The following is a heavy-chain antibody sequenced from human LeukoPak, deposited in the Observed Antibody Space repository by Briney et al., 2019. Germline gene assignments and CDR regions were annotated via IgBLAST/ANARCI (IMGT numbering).Heavy chain of an antibody. CDR1: GITFSNYW. D-gene: IGHD4-23*01. CDR2: ISSDGSST. V-gene: IGHV3-74*01. CDR3: AKGGGKVQDY. Sequence: PGGSLRLSCAASGITFSNYWMHWVRQAPGKGLAWVSRISSDGSSTNYADSVKGRFTISRDNAKNTLYLQMNSLRAEDTAVYYCAKGGGKVQDYWGQGTLVTVSS. J-gene: IGHJ4*02.